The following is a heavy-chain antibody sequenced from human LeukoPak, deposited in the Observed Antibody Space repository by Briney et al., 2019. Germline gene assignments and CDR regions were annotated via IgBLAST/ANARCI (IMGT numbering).Heavy chain of an antibody. CDR1: GFTFSSYG. Sequence: GGSLRLSCAASGFTFSSYGMSWVRQAPGKGLEWVSAISGSGGSTYYADSVKGRFTISRDNSKNTLYLQMNSLRAEDTAVYYCARDDGSTTVLNWFDPWGQGTLVTVSS. D-gene: IGHD2/OR15-2a*01. CDR3: ARDDGSTTVLNWFDP. V-gene: IGHV3-23*01. J-gene: IGHJ5*02. CDR2: ISGSGGST.